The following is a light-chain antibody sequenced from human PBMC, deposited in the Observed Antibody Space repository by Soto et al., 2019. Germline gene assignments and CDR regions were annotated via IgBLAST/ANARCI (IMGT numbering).Light chain of an antibody. J-gene: IGLJ3*02. Sequence: QSALTQPPSASGSPGQSVTISCTGTSSDVGAYNNVSWDQQHTGKAPKLVIYEVTKRPSGVHDRFSGSKSDTTASLTVSGRKAEDEAYYYCSSFASSNTCVFGSGTKLTVL. CDR2: EVT. V-gene: IGLV2-8*01. CDR3: SSFASSNTCV. CDR1: SSDVGAYNN.